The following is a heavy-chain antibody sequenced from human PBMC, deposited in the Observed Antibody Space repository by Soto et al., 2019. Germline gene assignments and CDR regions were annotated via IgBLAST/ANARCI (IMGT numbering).Heavy chain of an antibody. Sequence: PSETLSLTCAVYGGSFSGYYWSGSRQPPGKGLEWIGEINHSGSTNYNPSLKSRVTISVDTSKNQFSLKLSSVTAADTAVYYCARLTMLRGAQGYYYAMDAWGQGTTVT. J-gene: IGHJ6*02. CDR1: GGSFSGYY. D-gene: IGHD3-10*01. CDR2: INHSGST. V-gene: IGHV4-34*01. CDR3: ARLTMLRGAQGYYYAMDA.